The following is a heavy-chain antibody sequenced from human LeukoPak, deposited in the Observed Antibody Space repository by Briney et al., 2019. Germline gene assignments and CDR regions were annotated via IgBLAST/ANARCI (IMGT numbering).Heavy chain of an antibody. CDR2: ISGSGGST. V-gene: IGHV3-23*01. J-gene: IGHJ4*02. CDR1: GFTFSNHA. Sequence: PGRSLRLSCAASGFTFSNHAMSWVRQVPGKGLEWVSTISGSGGSTYYADSLKGRITISRDNSKNTLYLQMNSLRAEDTAVYHCAKGRGYTSGLGSLGYWGQGTLVTVSS. D-gene: IGHD6-19*01. CDR3: AKGRGYTSGLGSLGY.